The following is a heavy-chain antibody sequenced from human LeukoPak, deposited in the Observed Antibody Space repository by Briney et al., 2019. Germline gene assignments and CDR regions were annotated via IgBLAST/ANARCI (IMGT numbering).Heavy chain of an antibody. D-gene: IGHD6-13*01. J-gene: IGHJ6*04. CDR3: AKEPAAARGYYYYGMDI. CDR1: GFTFSSYA. Sequence: GGSLRLSCAASGFTFSSYAMSWVRQAPGKGLEWVSAISGSGGSTYYADSVKGRFTISRDNSKNTLYLQMNSLGAEDTAVYYCAKEPAAARGYYYYGMDIWGKGTTVTVSS. CDR2: ISGSGGST. V-gene: IGHV3-23*01.